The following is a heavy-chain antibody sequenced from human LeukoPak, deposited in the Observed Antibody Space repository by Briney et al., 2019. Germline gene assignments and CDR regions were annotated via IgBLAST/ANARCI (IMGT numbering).Heavy chain of an antibody. J-gene: IGHJ4*02. V-gene: IGHV3-48*03. D-gene: IGHD2-15*01. CDR3: ARGPRDPTEFCSRGTCDPTYEV. CDR1: GFTFSDYE. CDR2: ISSSGRKI. Sequence: GGSLRLSCAVSGFTFSDYEMNWVRQAPGKGLEWLAYISSSGRKIYYADSVKGRFTISRDNTKNSLYLQMDSLRDDDTAVYYCARGPRDPTEFCSRGTCDPTYEVWGQGALVTVSS.